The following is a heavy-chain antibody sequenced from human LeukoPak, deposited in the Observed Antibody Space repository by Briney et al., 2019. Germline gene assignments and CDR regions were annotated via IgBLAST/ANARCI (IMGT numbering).Heavy chain of an antibody. J-gene: IGHJ4*02. CDR1: GYTFTSYG. Sequence: ASVKVSCKASGYTFTSYGISWVRQAPGQGLEWMGWINPNSGGTNYAQKFQGRVTMTRDTSISTAYMELSRLTSDDTAVYYCARGSSSWYPKWGQGTLVTVSS. CDR2: INPNSGGT. V-gene: IGHV1-2*02. CDR3: ARGSSSWYPK. D-gene: IGHD6-13*01.